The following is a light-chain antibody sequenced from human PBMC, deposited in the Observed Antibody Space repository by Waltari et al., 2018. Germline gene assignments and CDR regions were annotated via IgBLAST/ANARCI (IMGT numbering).Light chain of an antibody. J-gene: IGKJ1*01. CDR3: QQYNNWPGT. V-gene: IGKV1-39*01. CDR1: QSISSY. Sequence: DIQMTQSPSSLSASVGDRVTITCRASQSISSYLYWYQQKPGKAPKLLIFAASSLESGVPSRFSGSGSGTDFTLTISSLQSEDFAVYYCQQYNNWPGTFGQGTKVEIK. CDR2: AAS.